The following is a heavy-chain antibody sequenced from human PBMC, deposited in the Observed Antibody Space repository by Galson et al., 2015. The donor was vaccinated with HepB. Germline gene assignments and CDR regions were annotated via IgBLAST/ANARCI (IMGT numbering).Heavy chain of an antibody. Sequence: SLRLSCAASGFTFNSYAMSWVRQAPGKGLEWVSAISGSGGSTYYADSVKGRFTISRDSSKKTLYLQMNSLRVEDTAVYYCAKALLASLVAGSMDYYYMDVWGKGTTVTVSS. CDR3: AKALLASLVAGSMDYYYMDV. CDR1: GFTFNSYA. V-gene: IGHV3-23*01. D-gene: IGHD2-2*01. CDR2: ISGSGGST. J-gene: IGHJ6*03.